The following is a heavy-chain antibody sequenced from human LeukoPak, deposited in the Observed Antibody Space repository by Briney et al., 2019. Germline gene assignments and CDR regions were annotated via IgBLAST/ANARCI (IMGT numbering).Heavy chain of an antibody. V-gene: IGHV5-51*01. CDR2: IYPSDSDV. Sequence: GESLKISCKGSGYRFTNFWIAWVRQMPGKGLEWMGIIYPSDSDVRYSPAFQGQVTISADESINTAYLQWSSLQASDTALYYCARQEYCSGGSCYTWFDPWGQGTLVTVSS. CDR1: GYRFTNFW. CDR3: ARQEYCSGGSCYTWFDP. J-gene: IGHJ5*02. D-gene: IGHD2-15*01.